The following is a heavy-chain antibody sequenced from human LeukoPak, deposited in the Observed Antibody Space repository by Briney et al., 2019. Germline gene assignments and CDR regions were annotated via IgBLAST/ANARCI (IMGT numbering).Heavy chain of an antibody. CDR1: GFTFSSYG. Sequence: GGSLRLSCAASGFTFSSYGMHWVRQAPGKGLEWVSYISSSGSTIYYADSVKGRFTISRDNAKNSLYLQMNSLRAEDTAVYYCAKWDQGSYCFDYWGQGTLVTVSS. V-gene: IGHV3-48*04. D-gene: IGHD1-26*01. CDR3: AKWDQGSYCFDY. CDR2: ISSSGSTI. J-gene: IGHJ4*02.